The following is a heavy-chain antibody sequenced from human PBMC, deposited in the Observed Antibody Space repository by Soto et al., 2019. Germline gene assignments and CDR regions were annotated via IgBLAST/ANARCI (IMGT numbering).Heavy chain of an antibody. D-gene: IGHD3-10*02. Sequence: QVQLVQSGAEVKKPGASVKVSCKASGYTFTSYDINWVRQATGQGLEWMGWMNPNSGNTGYAQKFQGRVTMTRNTSISTAYMELSSLRSEDTAVYYCAREGRNYYVTSVRGFDYWGQGTLVTVSS. V-gene: IGHV1-8*01. CDR3: AREGRNYYVTSVRGFDY. CDR1: GYTFTSYD. J-gene: IGHJ4*02. CDR2: MNPNSGNT.